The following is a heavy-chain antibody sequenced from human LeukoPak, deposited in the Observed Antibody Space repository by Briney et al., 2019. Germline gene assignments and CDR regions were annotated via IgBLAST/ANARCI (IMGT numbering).Heavy chain of an antibody. CDR2: IKQDGSEK. CDR3: ASEVVADAFDV. V-gene: IGHV3-7*01. Sequence: GGSLRLSCAASRFTFSRCWMSWVRQAPEKGLEWVANIKQDGSEKYYVDSVKGRFTISRDDAKNSLYLQMNSLRAEDTAVYYCASEVVADAFDVWGQGTMVTVSS. CDR1: RFTFSRCW. D-gene: IGHD2-15*01. J-gene: IGHJ3*01.